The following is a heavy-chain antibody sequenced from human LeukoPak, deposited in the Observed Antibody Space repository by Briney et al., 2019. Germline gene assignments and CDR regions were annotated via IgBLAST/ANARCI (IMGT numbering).Heavy chain of an antibody. CDR3: AKAMYSSSPGPYFDY. D-gene: IGHD6-6*01. Sequence: GGSLRLSCAASGFTFSSYWMHWVRQAPGKGLVWVSRINSGGSSTSYADSVKGRFTISRDNSKNTLYLQMNSLRAEDTAVYYCAKAMYSSSPGPYFDYWGQGTLVTVSS. CDR1: GFTFSSYW. V-gene: IGHV3-74*01. J-gene: IGHJ4*02. CDR2: INSGGSST.